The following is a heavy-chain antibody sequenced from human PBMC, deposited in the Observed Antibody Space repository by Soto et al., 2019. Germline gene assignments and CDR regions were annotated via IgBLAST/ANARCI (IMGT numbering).Heavy chain of an antibody. CDR2: ISGSGGST. J-gene: IGHJ6*02. CDR3: AKHIRGGGYYYYGMDV. Sequence: HPGGSLRLSCAASGFTFSSYAMSWVRQAPGKGLEWVSAISGSGGSTYYADSVKGRFTISRDNSKNTLYLQMNSLRAEDTAVYYCAKHIRGGGYYYYGMDVWGQGTTVTVSS. V-gene: IGHV3-23*01. CDR1: GFTFSSYA. D-gene: IGHD3-16*01.